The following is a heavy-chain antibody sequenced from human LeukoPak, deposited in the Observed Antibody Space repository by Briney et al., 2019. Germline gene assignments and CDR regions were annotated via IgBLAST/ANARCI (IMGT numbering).Heavy chain of an antibody. D-gene: IGHD1-14*01. CDR1: GYSISSGYY. CDR2: IYHSGST. CDR3: ARGILGRNTRWFDP. V-gene: IGHV4-38-2*02. Sequence: TSETLSLTCTVSGYSISSGYYWGWIRQPPGEGLEWIGSIYHSGSTYYNPSLKSRVTISVDTSKNQFSLKLSSVTAADTAVYYCARGILGRNTRWFDPWGQGTLVTVSS. J-gene: IGHJ5*02.